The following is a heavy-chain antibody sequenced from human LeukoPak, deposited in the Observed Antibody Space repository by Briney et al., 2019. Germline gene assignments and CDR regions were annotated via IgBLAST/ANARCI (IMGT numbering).Heavy chain of an antibody. CDR1: GGSISSYY. CDR2: IYYSGST. V-gene: IGHV4-59*01. J-gene: IGHJ4*02. Sequence: KPSGTLSLTCTVSGGSISSYYWSWIRQPPGKGLEWIGYIYYSGSTNYNPSLKSRVTISVDTSKNQFSLKLSSVTAADTAVYYCARHNYVLRFGYWGQGTLVTVSS. D-gene: IGHD4-11*01. CDR3: ARHNYVLRFGY.